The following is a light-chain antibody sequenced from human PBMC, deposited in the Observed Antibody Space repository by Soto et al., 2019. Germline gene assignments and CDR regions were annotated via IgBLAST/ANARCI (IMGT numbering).Light chain of an antibody. J-gene: IGLJ1*01. Sequence: QYVRTHPASVCWSPGHSITISCTGSSSAVGTFRLVSWYQHHPGKVPKLIIYEGSKRPSGVSDRFSGSEPGNTASLTISGLQAEEEADYYCCSSAPGRNFVFGTGTKVTAL. V-gene: IGLV2-23*01. CDR1: SSAVGTFRL. CDR2: EGS. CDR3: CSSAPGRNFV.